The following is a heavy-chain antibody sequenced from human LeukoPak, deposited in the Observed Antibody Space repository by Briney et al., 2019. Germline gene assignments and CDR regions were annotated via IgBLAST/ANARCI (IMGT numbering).Heavy chain of an antibody. CDR1: GLSFSSFA. V-gene: IGHV3-21*01. CDR3: ARVVPAAK. D-gene: IGHD2-2*01. J-gene: IGHJ4*02. Sequence: PGGSLRLSCAASGLSFSSFAMSWVRQGPARGLEWVSSISSSSSYIYYADSVKGRFTISRDNAKNSLYLQMNSLRAEDTAVYYCARVVPAAKWGQGTLVTVSS. CDR2: ISSSSSYI.